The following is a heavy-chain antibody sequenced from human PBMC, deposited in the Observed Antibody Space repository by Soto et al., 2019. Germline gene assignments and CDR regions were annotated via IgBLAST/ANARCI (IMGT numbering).Heavy chain of an antibody. D-gene: IGHD2-15*01. Sequence: QLQLQESGPGLVKPSETLSLTCTVSGGSISSSSYYWGWIRQPPGKGLEWIGSIYYSGSTYYNPSLKSRVTISVDTSKNQFSLKLSSVTAADTAVYYCASYRKEYSHQFDSWGQGTLVTVSS. V-gene: IGHV4-39*01. CDR2: IYYSGST. J-gene: IGHJ4*02. CDR1: GGSISSSSYY. CDR3: ASYRKEYSHQFDS.